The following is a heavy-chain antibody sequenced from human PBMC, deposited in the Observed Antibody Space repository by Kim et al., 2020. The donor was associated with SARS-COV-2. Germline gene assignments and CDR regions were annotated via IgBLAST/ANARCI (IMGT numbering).Heavy chain of an antibody. CDR3: ARVGHLGADYWGAQLFYFDY. J-gene: IGHJ4*02. CDR1: GFTFSRSW. V-gene: IGHV3-74*01. D-gene: IGHD7-27*01. Sequence: GGSLRLSCAASGFTFSRSWMHWVRQAPGKGLVWVSRINSDGSSTSYADSVKGRFTISRDNAKNTLYPQMNSLRAEDTAVYYCARVGHLGADYWGAQLFYFDYWGQGTLVTVSS. CDR2: INSDGSST.